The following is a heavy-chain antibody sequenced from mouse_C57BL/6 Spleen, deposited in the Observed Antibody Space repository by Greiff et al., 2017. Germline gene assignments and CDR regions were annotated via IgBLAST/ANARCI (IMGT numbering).Heavy chain of an antibody. CDR3: ARGMYYGSSYRYFDV. D-gene: IGHD1-1*01. CDR1: GYTFTSYW. V-gene: IGHV1-50*01. J-gene: IGHJ1*03. Sequence: QVQLQQPGAELVKPGASVKLSCKASGYTFTSYWMQWVKQRPGQGLEWIGEIDPSDSYTNYNQKFKGKATLTVDTSSSTAYRPLTSLTSEDSAVYYCARGMYYGSSYRYFDVWGTGTTVTVSS. CDR2: IDPSDSYT.